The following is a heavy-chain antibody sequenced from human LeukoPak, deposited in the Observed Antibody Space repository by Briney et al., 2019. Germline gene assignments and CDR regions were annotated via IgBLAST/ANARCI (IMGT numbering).Heavy chain of an antibody. Sequence: ASVKVSCKASGYTFTGYYMHWVRQAPGQGLGWMGWINPNSGGTNYAQKFQGRVTMTRDTSISTAYMELSRLRSDDTAVYYCARVGSYYYYMDVWGKGTTVTVSS. V-gene: IGHV1-2*02. CDR2: INPNSGGT. J-gene: IGHJ6*03. CDR1: GYTFTGYY. CDR3: ARVGSYYYYMDV.